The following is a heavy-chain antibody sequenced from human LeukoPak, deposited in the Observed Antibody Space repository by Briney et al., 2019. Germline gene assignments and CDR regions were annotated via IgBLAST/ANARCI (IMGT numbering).Heavy chain of an antibody. V-gene: IGHV3-21*01. CDR2: ISSSSSYI. CDR1: GFTFSNYN. Sequence: GGSLRLSCAASGFTFSNYNMNWVRQAPGKGLEWVSSISSSSSYIYYADSVKGRFTISRDNAKNSLYLQMNSLRAEDTAVYYCAIWALWQQQEDWFDPWGQGTLVTVSS. J-gene: IGHJ5*02. CDR3: AIWALWQQQEDWFDP. D-gene: IGHD6-13*01.